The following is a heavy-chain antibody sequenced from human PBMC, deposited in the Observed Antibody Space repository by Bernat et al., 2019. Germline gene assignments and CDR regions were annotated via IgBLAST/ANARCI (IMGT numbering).Heavy chain of an antibody. CDR2: ISGSGGST. CDR3: AKCPIRPTEFDY. Sequence: EVQLLESGGGLVQPGGSLRLSCAASGFTFSSYAMSWVRQAPGKGLAWGSAISGSGGSTYYADSGKGRFTISRDNSKNRLYLQMNSLRAEETAVYYCAKCPIRPTEFDYWGQGTLVTVSS. CDR1: GFTFSSYA. V-gene: IGHV3-23*01. J-gene: IGHJ4*02.